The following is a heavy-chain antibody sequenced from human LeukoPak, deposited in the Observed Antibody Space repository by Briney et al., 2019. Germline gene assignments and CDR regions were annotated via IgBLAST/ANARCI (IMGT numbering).Heavy chain of an antibody. Sequence: PSETLSLTCTVSGGSISRSNYYWVWLRQPPGKGLEWIATINYSGNTYYNPPLKSRVTISVDTSKNQFSLKLSSVTAAGAAVYFCGEGVSGAGSWVDPWGQGTLVTVSS. J-gene: IGHJ5*02. CDR1: GGSISRSNYY. CDR2: INYSGNT. CDR3: GEGVSGAGSWVDP. V-gene: IGHV4-39*01. D-gene: IGHD6-13*01.